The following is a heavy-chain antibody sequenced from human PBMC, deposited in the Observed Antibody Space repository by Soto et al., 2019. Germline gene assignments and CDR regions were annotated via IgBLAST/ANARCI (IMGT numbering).Heavy chain of an antibody. CDR3: ARDALRGDFWRGDNWLDP. J-gene: IGHJ5*02. V-gene: IGHV3-48*02. Sequence: EVQLLESGGGLVQPGGSLTLSCTASDFTFNTYSMNWVRLAPGKGLEWISFISSSATTIYYADSVKGRFTISRYNAKNSLSLQMNSLRNEDSAVYYCARDALRGDFWRGDNWLDPWGQGTRVTVSS. CDR2: ISSSATTI. CDR1: DFTFNTYS. D-gene: IGHD3-3*01.